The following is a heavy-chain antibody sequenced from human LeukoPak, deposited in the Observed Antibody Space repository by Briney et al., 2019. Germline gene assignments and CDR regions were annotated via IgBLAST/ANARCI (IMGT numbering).Heavy chain of an antibody. V-gene: IGHV3-7*01. CDR3: AKLAKYFYGSETYYFFEH. Sequence: LLGGSLRLSCAASGFTFSSYWMSWVRQAPGKGLEWVANIKKDGSEKYYVDSVKGRFTISRDNAKNSLYLQMTSLRVEDTAVYYCAKLAKYFYGSETYYFFEHWGQGTPVTASS. D-gene: IGHD3-10*01. CDR1: GFTFSSYW. CDR2: IKKDGSEK. J-gene: IGHJ4*02.